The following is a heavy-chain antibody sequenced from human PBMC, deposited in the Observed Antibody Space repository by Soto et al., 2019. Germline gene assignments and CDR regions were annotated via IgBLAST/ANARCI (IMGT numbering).Heavy chain of an antibody. Sequence: GGSLRLSCAASGFTFSRHGMPWGPPAPGQGVGGVAVIWYDGSNEYYADSVKGRFTISRDNSKNTLYLQMNSLRAEDTAVYYCARDQGDSSSWSYYYYYYGLAVWGQGATVTV. CDR2: IWYDGSNE. V-gene: IGHV3-33*01. CDR3: ARDQGDSSSWSYYYYYYGLAV. D-gene: IGHD6-13*01. J-gene: IGHJ6*02. CDR1: GFTFSRHG.